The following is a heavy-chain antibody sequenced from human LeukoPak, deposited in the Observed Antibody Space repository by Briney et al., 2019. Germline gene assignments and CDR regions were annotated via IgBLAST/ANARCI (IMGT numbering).Heavy chain of an antibody. J-gene: IGHJ4*02. CDR1: GGSISSSNW. CDR3: ARGGGSLPSGPDY. D-gene: IGHD1-26*01. V-gene: IGHV4-4*02. Sequence: SETLSLTCAVSGGSISSSNWWSWVRQPPGKGLEWIGEIYHSGSTNYNPSLKSRVTISVDKSKNQFSLKLSSVTAADTAVYYCARGGGSLPSGPDYWGQGTLVTVSS. CDR2: IYHSGST.